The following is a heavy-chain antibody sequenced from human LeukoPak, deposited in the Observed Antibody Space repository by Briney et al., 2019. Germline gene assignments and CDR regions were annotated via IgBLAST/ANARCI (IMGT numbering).Heavy chain of an antibody. Sequence: PGGPLRLSCAASGFSFSNSWMHWVRQAPGKGLVWVSRINSDGTTTYYADSVKRLFTISGDHAKQTLFLQMNILRPEDTALYYCASDPYLANFWTGYPHYWGQGTLVTVSS. CDR2: INSDGTTT. CDR3: ASDPYLANFWTGYPHY. CDR1: GFSFSNSW. D-gene: IGHD3/OR15-3a*01. J-gene: IGHJ4*02. V-gene: IGHV3-74*01.